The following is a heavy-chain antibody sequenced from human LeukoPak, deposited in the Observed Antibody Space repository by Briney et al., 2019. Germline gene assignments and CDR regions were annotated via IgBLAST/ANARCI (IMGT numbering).Heavy chain of an antibody. D-gene: IGHD2-21*02. V-gene: IGHV4-59*12. CDR1: GGSISSYY. Sequence: SETLSLTCTVSGGSISSYYWSWIRQPPGKGLEWIGDIYYSGSTYYNPSLKSRVTISVDTSKNQFSLKLSSVTAADTAVYYCARVFPYCGGDCYPDAFDIWGQGTMVTVSS. J-gene: IGHJ3*02. CDR2: IYYSGST. CDR3: ARVFPYCGGDCYPDAFDI.